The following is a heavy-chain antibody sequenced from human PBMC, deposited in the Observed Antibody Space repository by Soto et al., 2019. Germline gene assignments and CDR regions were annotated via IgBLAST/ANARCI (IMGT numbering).Heavy chain of an antibody. CDR1: GDSISNLDYF. Sequence: SETLSLTCSVSGDSISNLDYFCAWIRQPPGQALEYIGYIYKSATTYYNPSFESRVAISVDTSKSQSSLNVTSVTAADTAVYFCARGRYCLTGRCFPNWLDSWAQGALVPVSS. V-gene: IGHV4-30-4*01. CDR2: IYKSATT. CDR3: ARGRYCLTGRCFPNWLDS. D-gene: IGHD7-27*01. J-gene: IGHJ5*01.